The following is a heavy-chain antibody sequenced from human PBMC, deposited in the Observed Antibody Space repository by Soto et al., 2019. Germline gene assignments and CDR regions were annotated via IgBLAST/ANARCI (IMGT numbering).Heavy chain of an antibody. Sequence: SETLSLTCTVSGGSISSSSYYWGWIRQPPGKGLEWIGSIYYSGSTYYNPSLKSRVTISVDTSKNQFSLKLSSVTAADTAVYYCASQQRIAVDSGFFDYWGQGTLVTVSS. CDR3: ASQQRIAVDSGFFDY. V-gene: IGHV4-39*01. D-gene: IGHD6-19*01. CDR2: IYYSGST. CDR1: GGSISSSSYY. J-gene: IGHJ4*02.